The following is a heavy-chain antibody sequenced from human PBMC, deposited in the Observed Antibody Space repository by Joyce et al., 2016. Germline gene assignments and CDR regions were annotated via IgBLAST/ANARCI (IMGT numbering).Heavy chain of an antibody. CDR1: GASFSDTSYY. D-gene: IGHD3-10*01. CDR3: ATSLPSRVGGFQFFGLDV. V-gene: IGHV4-61*01. CDR2: IDNSETT. J-gene: IGHJ6*02. Sequence: HLQESGPGLVKPSETLSLTCTISGASFSDTSYYWSWIRQPPGKGLEWLGFIDNSETTHYHPCLGGRLSISAGAAKKQFSLRLTSVTSADTAVYYCATSLPSRVGGFQFFGLDVWGQGTTVIVS.